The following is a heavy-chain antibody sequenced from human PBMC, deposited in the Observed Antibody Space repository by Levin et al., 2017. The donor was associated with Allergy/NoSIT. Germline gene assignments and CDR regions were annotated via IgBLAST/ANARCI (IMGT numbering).Heavy chain of an antibody. Sequence: SCVGSGLNFMSYRMNWVRQAPGKGLEWISYISGGSTTTIYYAESVKGRFTVSRDNAESSLDLQMNSLTAEDTAVYYFVSAPSFSSGWYGPIVDYWGQGTLVTVSS. CDR3: VSAPSFSSGWYGPIVDY. CDR2: ISGGSTTTI. D-gene: IGHD6-19*01. J-gene: IGHJ4*02. CDR1: GLNFMSYR. V-gene: IGHV3-48*04.